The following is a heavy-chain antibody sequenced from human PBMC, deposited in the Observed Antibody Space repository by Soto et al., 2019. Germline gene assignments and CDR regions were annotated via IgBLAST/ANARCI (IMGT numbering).Heavy chain of an antibody. D-gene: IGHD1-26*01. J-gene: IGHJ4*02. CDR2: ISGSGDKT. CDR1: GLIFSDYA. CDR3: AKDRFGIVGPVDY. V-gene: IGHV3-23*01. Sequence: PGGSLRLSCAASGLIFSDYAMSWVRQAPGKGLECVACISGSGDKTFYADSVKGRFTISRDNSKNTVSLHMNSLRVDDTAVYFCAKDRFGIVGPVDYWRPGTLVTASS.